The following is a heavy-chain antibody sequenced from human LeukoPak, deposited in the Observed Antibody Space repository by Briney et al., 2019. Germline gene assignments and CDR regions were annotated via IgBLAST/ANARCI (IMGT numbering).Heavy chain of an antibody. Sequence: GRSLRLSCAASGFTFDDYAMHWVRQAPGKGLEWVSGISWNSGSIGYADSVKGRFTISRDNAKNSLYLQMSSLRAEDTAVYYCARGDYYDSSGFYHDAFDIWGQGTMVTVSS. CDR1: GFTFDDYA. V-gene: IGHV3-9*01. D-gene: IGHD3-22*01. CDR2: ISWNSGSI. J-gene: IGHJ3*02. CDR3: ARGDYYDSSGFYHDAFDI.